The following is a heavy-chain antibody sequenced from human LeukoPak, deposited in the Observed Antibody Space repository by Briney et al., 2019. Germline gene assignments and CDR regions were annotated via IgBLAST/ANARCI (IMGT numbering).Heavy chain of an antibody. Sequence: GSLRLSCAASGFTFSSYSMNWVRQAPGKGVEWVSSISSSSSYIYYADSVKGRFTISRDNAKNSLYLQMNSLRAEDTAVYYCARDRDRVAAAGISPFDYWGQGTLVTVSS. CDR3: ARDRDRVAAAGISPFDY. V-gene: IGHV3-21*01. CDR1: GFTFSSYS. CDR2: ISSSSSYI. D-gene: IGHD6-13*01. J-gene: IGHJ4*02.